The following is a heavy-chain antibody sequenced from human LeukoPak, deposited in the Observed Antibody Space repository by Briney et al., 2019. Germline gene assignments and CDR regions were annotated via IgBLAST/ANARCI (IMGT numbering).Heavy chain of an antibody. J-gene: IGHJ6*03. CDR1: GFTFSSYA. CDR3: AKDRRGAYYDFWSGYHNYYYYYYMDV. V-gene: IGHV3-30*04. Sequence: GGSLRLSCAASGFTFSSYAMHWVRQAPGKGLEWVAVISYDGSNKYYADSVKGRFTISRDNSKNTLYLQMNSLRAEDTAVYYCAKDRRGAYYDFWSGYHNYYYYYYMDVWGKGTTVTVSS. D-gene: IGHD3-3*01. CDR2: ISYDGSNK.